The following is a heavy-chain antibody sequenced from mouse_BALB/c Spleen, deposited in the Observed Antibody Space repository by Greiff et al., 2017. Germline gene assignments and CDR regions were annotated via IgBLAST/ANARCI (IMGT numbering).Heavy chain of an antibody. CDR2: ISSGSSTI. CDR3: ARGDGYYEDYYAMDY. D-gene: IGHD2-3*01. J-gene: IGHJ4*01. CDR1: GFTFSSFG. V-gene: IGHV5-17*02. Sequence: EVQGVESGGGLVQPGGSRKLSCAASGFTFSSFGMHWVRQAPEKGLEWVAYISSGSSTIYYADTVKGRFTISRDNPKNTLFLQMTSLRSEDTAMYYCARGDGYYEDYYAMDYWGQGTSVTVSS.